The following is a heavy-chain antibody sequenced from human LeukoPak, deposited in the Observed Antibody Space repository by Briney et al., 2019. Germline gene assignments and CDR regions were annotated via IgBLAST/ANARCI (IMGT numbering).Heavy chain of an antibody. V-gene: IGHV3-23*01. CDR3: AKEGQWLGDDAFDI. CDR1: GFTFSTYA. Sequence: GGSLRLSCAASGFTFSTYAMSWVRQAPGKGLEWVSAICGSDGSRYYADSVKGRFTISRDNSKNTLYLQMNSLRAEDTAVYYCAKEGQWLGDDAFDIWGQGTMVTVSS. CDR2: ICGSDGSR. J-gene: IGHJ3*02. D-gene: IGHD6-19*01.